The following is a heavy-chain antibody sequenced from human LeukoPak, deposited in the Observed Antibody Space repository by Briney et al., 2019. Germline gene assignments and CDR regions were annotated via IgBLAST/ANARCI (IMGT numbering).Heavy chain of an antibody. J-gene: IGHJ4*02. CDR2: ISGSGGST. Sequence: GGSLRLSCAASGFTFSSYSMNWVRQAPGKGLEWVSAISGSGGSTYYADSVKGRFTISRDNSKNTLYLQMNSLRAEDTAVYYCATSQSSVAGIVGDWGQGTLVTVSS. CDR3: ATSQSSVAGIVGD. V-gene: IGHV3-23*01. D-gene: IGHD6-19*01. CDR1: GFTFSSYS.